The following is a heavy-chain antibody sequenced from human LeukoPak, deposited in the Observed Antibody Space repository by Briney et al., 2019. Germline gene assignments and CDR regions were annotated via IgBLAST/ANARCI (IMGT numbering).Heavy chain of an antibody. CDR3: ARVNDLWSGYKAYMDV. V-gene: IGHV4-4*07. CDR2: IYSSGST. Sequence: SETLSLTCTVSGDSISSYYWSWIRQPAGKGLEWIGRIYSSGSTNYNPSLKSRVTMSVDTSKNQFSLKLSSVTAADTAVYYCARVNDLWSGYKAYMDVWGKGTTVTVSS. CDR1: GDSISSYY. J-gene: IGHJ6*03. D-gene: IGHD3-3*01.